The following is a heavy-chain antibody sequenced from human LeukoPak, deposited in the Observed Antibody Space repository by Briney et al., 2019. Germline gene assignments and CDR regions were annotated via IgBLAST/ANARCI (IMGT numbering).Heavy chain of an antibody. CDR3: AREGQGAMDV. V-gene: IGHV4-59*12. CDR1: GGSISSYY. CDR2: VYYSGST. Sequence: PSETLSLTCTVSGGSISSYYWSWIRQPPGKGLEWIGYVYYSGSTNYNPSLKSRVTISVDTSKNQFSLKLSSVTAADTAVYYCAREGQGAMDVWGKGTTVTVSS. J-gene: IGHJ6*03.